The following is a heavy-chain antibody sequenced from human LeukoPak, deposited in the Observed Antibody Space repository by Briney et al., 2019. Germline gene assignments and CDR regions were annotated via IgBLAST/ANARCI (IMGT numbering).Heavy chain of an antibody. V-gene: IGHV4-31*03. D-gene: IGHD6-13*01. CDR2: ISYSGST. CDR3: ARGASSSWYV. CDR1: IGSICSDGYY. Sequence: SDTLSLTCTVCIGSICSDGYYWTWIRQDPGKGLEWIGYISYSGSTKYKPSLMSRVIISADTSKNQLSLSLSSVTAADTAVYYCARGASSSWYVWGQGTLVTVSS. J-gene: IGHJ4*02.